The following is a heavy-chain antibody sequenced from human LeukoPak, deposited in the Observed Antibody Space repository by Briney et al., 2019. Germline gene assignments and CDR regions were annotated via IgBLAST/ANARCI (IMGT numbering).Heavy chain of an antibody. V-gene: IGHV1-46*01. D-gene: IGHD1-26*01. Sequence: ASVKVSCKASGYTFTSYYMHWVRQAPGQGLEWMGIINPSGGSTSYAQKFQGRDTMTRDTSTSTVYMELSSLRSEDTAVYYCARGGEWELQGGNYFDYWGQGTLVTVSS. J-gene: IGHJ4*02. CDR3: ARGGEWELQGGNYFDY. CDR1: GYTFTSYY. CDR2: INPSGGST.